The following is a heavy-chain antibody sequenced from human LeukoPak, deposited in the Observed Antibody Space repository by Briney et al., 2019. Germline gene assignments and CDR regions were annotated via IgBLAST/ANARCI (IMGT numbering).Heavy chain of an antibody. Sequence: KPSETLSLTCAVYGGSFSGYYWSWIRQPPGKGLEWIGEINHSGSTNYNPSLKSRVTISVDTSKNQFSLKLSSVTAADTAVYYCARGLGSGLNYGMDVWGQGTTVTVSS. J-gene: IGHJ6*02. V-gene: IGHV4-34*01. D-gene: IGHD6-19*01. CDR1: GGSFSGYY. CDR2: INHSGST. CDR3: ARGLGSGLNYGMDV.